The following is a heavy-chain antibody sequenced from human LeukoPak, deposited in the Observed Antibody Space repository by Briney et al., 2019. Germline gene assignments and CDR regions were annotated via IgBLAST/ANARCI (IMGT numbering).Heavy chain of an antibody. J-gene: IGHJ4*02. CDR3: AEGSYTYYFDY. D-gene: IGHD3-10*01. CDR1: GFTFSSYA. CDR2: ISGSGGST. V-gene: IGHV3-23*01. Sequence: GGSLRLSCAASGFTFSSYAMSWVRQAPGKGLEWVSAISGSGGSTYYADSVKGRFTISRDNAKNSLYLQMNSLRAEDTAVYYCAEGSYTYYFDYWGQGTLVTVSS.